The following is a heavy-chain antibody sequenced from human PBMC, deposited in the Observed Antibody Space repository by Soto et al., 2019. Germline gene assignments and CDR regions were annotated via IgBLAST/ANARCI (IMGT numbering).Heavy chain of an antibody. Sequence: SETLSLTCSVSGGSVSRSSCYWGWIRQPPGKGLEWIGSIYYSGSTYYKPSLKSRVTISVDTSKNQFSLKLSSVTAADTAVYYCARDYCSGGSCYFDPWGQGTLVTVSS. J-gene: IGHJ4*02. CDR2: IYYSGST. CDR3: ARDYCSGGSCYFDP. D-gene: IGHD2-15*01. V-gene: IGHV4-39*07. CDR1: GGSVSRSSCY.